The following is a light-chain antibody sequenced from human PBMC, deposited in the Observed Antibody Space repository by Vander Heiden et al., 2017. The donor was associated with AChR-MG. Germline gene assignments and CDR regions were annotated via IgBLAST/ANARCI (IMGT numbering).Light chain of an antibody. CDR2: QDV. CDR1: KLVEKY. CDR3: QAWDSSSVV. Sequence: SSELTQAPSVSVSPGGTASITCSGDKLVEKYVCWYQQRPGQSPVLVIYQDVKRPSGIPERFSGSNSGSTATLTISGTQSMDEADYYCQAWDSSSVVFGGGTKLTVL. J-gene: IGLJ2*01. V-gene: IGLV3-1*01.